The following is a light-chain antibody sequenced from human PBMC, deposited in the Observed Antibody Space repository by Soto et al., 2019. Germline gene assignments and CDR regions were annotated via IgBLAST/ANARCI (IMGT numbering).Light chain of an antibody. CDR2: DAS. V-gene: IGKV3-11*01. CDR3: QQRSNWPLT. Sequence: EIVLTQSPATLSLSPEERATLSCRASQSVSSYLAWYQQKPGQAPRLPIYDASNRATGIPARFSGSGSGTDFTLTISSLEPEDFAVYYCQQRSNWPLTFGGGTKVDIK. CDR1: QSVSSY. J-gene: IGKJ4*01.